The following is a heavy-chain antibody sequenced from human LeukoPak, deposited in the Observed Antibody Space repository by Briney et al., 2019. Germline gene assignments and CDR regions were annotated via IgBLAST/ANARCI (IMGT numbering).Heavy chain of an antibody. CDR1: GYTFTGYY. D-gene: IGHD4-17*01. CDR2: INPNSGGT. Sequence: GASVKVSCKASGYTFTGYYTHWVRQAPGQGLEWMGWINPNSGGTNYAQKFQGRVTMTRDTSISTAYMELSRLRSDDTAVYYRARDEGYGDLSDAFDIWGQGTMVTVSS. CDR3: ARDEGYGDLSDAFDI. V-gene: IGHV1-2*02. J-gene: IGHJ3*02.